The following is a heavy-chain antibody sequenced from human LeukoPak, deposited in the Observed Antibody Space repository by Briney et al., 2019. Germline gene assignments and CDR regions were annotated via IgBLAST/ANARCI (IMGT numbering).Heavy chain of an antibody. CDR3: ARTFDV. Sequence: SETLSLTCTVSGGSVTSTDNYYWTWIRQPAGKGLEWIGRIYPSGSTNYSPSLKSRLTISLDTSKNQISLKLSSVAAADTAVYYCARTFDVWGRGTLVTVSS. CDR2: IYPSGST. CDR1: GGSVTSTDNYY. V-gene: IGHV4-61*02. J-gene: IGHJ2*01.